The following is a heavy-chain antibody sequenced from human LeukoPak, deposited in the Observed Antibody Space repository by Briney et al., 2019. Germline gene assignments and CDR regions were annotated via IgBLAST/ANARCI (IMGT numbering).Heavy chain of an antibody. V-gene: IGHV1-2*04. D-gene: IGHD3-10*01. Sequence: ASVKVPCKASGYTFTGYYMHWVRQAPGQGLEWMGWINPNSGGTNYAQKFQGWVTMTRDTSISTAYMELSRLRSDDTAVYYCARSYYYGSGSYSYYFDYWGQGTLVTVSS. CDR1: GYTFTGYY. J-gene: IGHJ4*02. CDR3: ARSYYYGSGSYSYYFDY. CDR2: INPNSGGT.